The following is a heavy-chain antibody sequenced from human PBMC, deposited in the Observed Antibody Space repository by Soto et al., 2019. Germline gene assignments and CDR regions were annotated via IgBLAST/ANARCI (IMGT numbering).Heavy chain of an antibody. CDR1: GGPFSSYA. J-gene: IGHJ5*02. CDR2: IIPIFGTA. V-gene: IGHV1-69*01. CDR3: ESIRGYPGWFDP. D-gene: IGHD6-13*01. Sequence: QVQLVQSGAEVKKPGSSVKVSCKSSGGPFSSYAIRWVRQAPGQGLEWSGGIIPIFGTANYAQKFQGRVTITADESTLTAYMEVSSVGSEDTAVYYCESIRGYPGWFDPWGQGTLVTVSS.